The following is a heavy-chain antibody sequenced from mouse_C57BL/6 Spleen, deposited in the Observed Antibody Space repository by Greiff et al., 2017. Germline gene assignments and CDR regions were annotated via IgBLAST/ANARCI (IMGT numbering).Heavy chain of an antibody. J-gene: IGHJ1*03. Sequence: EVKLMESGPGLVKPSQSLSLTCSVTGYSITSGYYWNWIRQFPGNKLEWMGYISYDGSNNYNPSLKNRISITRDTSKNQFFLKLNSVTTEDTATYYCARTVVAPYWYFDVWGTGTTVTVSS. CDR2: ISYDGSN. V-gene: IGHV3-6*01. CDR1: GYSITSGYY. CDR3: ARTVVAPYWYFDV. D-gene: IGHD1-1*01.